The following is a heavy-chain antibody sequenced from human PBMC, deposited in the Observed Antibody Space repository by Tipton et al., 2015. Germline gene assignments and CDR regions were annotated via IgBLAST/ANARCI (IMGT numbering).Heavy chain of an antibody. CDR2: ISHSGKT. CDR1: GGSVSSGTSYH. Sequence: GLVKPSETLSLTCTVSGGSVSSGTSYHWSWIRQPPGKGLEWIGAISHSGKTYSNPSLKSRVTISADTSKNQFSLRLTSVTAADTAVYYCACHDYDLLTRDYQTVDYWGQGTRVTVSS. CDR3: ACHDYDLLTRDYQTVDY. J-gene: IGHJ4*02. V-gene: IGHV4-61*01. D-gene: IGHD3-9*01.